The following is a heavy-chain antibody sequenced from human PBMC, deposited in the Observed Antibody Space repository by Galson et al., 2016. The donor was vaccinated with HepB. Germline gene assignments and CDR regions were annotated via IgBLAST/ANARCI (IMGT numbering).Heavy chain of an antibody. D-gene: IGHD3-10*01. J-gene: IGHJ5*02. CDR2: SIPIFGAA. Sequence: SCKASGGTFSRHGISWVRQAPGQGLEWMGGSIPIFGAANYAQKFLGRVTITADESATTAYMELNSLRCEDTAIYYCASGASATFNTWFDTWGQGTLVTVSS. V-gene: IGHV1-69*01. CDR3: ASGASATFNTWFDT. CDR1: GGTFSRHG.